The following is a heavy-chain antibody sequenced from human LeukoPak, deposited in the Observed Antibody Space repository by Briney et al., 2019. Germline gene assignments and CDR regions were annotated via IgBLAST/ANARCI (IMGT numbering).Heavy chain of an antibody. D-gene: IGHD3-10*01. CDR3: AKADRGWGVITKD. Sequence: PGGSLRLSCAASGFTFSTCAMSWVRQAPGKGLEWVSAIGGSGDFTYYAEYVRGRFTISRDNSKKTLYLQMNSLRAEDTAVYYCAKADRGWGVITKDWGQGTLVTVSS. CDR2: IGGSGDFT. V-gene: IGHV3-23*01. J-gene: IGHJ4*02. CDR1: GFTFSTCA.